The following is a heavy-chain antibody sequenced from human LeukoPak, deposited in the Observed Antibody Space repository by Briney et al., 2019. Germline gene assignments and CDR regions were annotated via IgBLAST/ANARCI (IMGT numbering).Heavy chain of an antibody. Sequence: ASVKVSCKASGYTFTGYYMHWVRQAPGQGLEWMGRINPDSGGTNYAQKFQGRVTMTRDTSISTAYMELSRLRSDDTAVYYCARGGYDFVYYYYGMDVWGQGTTVTVSS. V-gene: IGHV1-2*06. CDR1: GYTFTGYY. CDR3: ARGGYDFVYYYYGMDV. J-gene: IGHJ6*02. D-gene: IGHD3-3*01. CDR2: INPDSGGT.